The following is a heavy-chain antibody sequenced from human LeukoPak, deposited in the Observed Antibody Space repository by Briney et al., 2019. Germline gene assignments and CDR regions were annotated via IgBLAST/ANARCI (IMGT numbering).Heavy chain of an antibody. CDR1: GYSISSGYY. CDR3: ARPSIAARSFFDY. Sequence: SETPSLTCAVSGYSISSGYYWGWIRQPPGKGLEWIGSIYHSGSTYYNPSLKSRVTISVDTSKNQFSLKLSSVTAADTAVYYCARPSIAARSFFDYWGQGTLVTVSS. D-gene: IGHD6-6*01. J-gene: IGHJ4*02. V-gene: IGHV4-38-2*01. CDR2: IYHSGST.